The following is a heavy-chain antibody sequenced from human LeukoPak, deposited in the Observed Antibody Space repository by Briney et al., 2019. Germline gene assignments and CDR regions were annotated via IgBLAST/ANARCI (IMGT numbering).Heavy chain of an antibody. CDR1: GFTFSSYW. Sequence: GGSLRLSCAASGFTFSSYWMSWVRQAPGKGLEWVANIKQDGSEKYYVDSVKGRFTISRDNAKNSLYLQMNSLRAEDTAVYYCATHGKVKEDIVVVPAAMRTNAFDIWGQGTMVTVSS. J-gene: IGHJ3*02. CDR3: ATHGKVKEDIVVVPAAMRTNAFDI. V-gene: IGHV3-7*01. D-gene: IGHD2-2*01. CDR2: IKQDGSEK.